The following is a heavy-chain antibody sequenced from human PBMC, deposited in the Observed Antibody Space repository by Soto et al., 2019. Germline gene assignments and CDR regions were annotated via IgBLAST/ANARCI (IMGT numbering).Heavy chain of an antibody. D-gene: IGHD2-15*01. CDR1: GGSISSGDYY. Sequence: SETLSLTCTVSGGSISSGDYYWSWIRQPPGKGLEWIGSIDNNGVTNYNSSLKSRVTISRDTSKNQFSLRLTSVTAADTAVYYCGKILVGATGHTDADSWGPGTLVTVSS. J-gene: IGHJ4*02. CDR2: IDNNGVT. CDR3: GKILVGATGHTDADS. V-gene: IGHV4-39*01.